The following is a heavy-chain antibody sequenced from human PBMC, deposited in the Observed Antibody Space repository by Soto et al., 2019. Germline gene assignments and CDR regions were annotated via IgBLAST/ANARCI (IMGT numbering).Heavy chain of an antibody. J-gene: IGHJ4*02. Sequence: QVQLAQSGAEEKKPGASVKVSCKASGYTFTSYNFYWVRQAPGQGLEWMGWMNPDSGDTGYAQKFQRRVTMPRDTSISTAYMELGGLISEDTAVYYCARFTQGGIDHWGRGTLVTVSS. D-gene: IGHD3-16*01. CDR1: GYTFTSYN. CDR2: MNPDSGDT. V-gene: IGHV1-8*02. CDR3: ARFTQGGIDH.